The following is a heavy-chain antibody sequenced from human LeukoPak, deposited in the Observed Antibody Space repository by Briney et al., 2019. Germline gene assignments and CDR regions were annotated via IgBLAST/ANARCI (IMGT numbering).Heavy chain of an antibody. CDR1: GGSISSSSAY. CDR3: VSPRGFSYGYFDY. V-gene: IGHV4-39*01. J-gene: IGHJ4*02. CDR2: IYYSKNT. D-gene: IGHD5-18*01. Sequence: PSETLSLTCTVSGGSISSSSAYWGWIRQPPGKGLEWIGSIYYSKNTYYNPSLESRVTISADTSKNQFSLTLGSVSATDTAVYYRVSPRGFSYGYFDYWGQGTLVTVSS.